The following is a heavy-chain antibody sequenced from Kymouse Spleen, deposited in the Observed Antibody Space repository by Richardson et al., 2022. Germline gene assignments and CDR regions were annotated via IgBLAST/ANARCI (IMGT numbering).Heavy chain of an antibody. V-gene: IGHV3-48*02. CDR3: ARDQGYYYGSGSYPA. CDR1: GFTFSSYS. Sequence: EVQLVESGGGLVQPGGSLRLSCAASGFTFSSYSMNWVRQAPGKGLEWVSYISSSSSTIYYADSVKGRFTISRDNAKNSLYLQMNSLRDEDTAVYYCARDQGYYYGSGSYPAWGQGTLVTVSS. D-gene: IGHD3-10*01. J-gene: IGHJ5*02. CDR2: ISSSSSTI.